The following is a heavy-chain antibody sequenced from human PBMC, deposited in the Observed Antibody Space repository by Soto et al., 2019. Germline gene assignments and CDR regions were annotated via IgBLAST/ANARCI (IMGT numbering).Heavy chain of an antibody. D-gene: IGHD1-26*01. V-gene: IGHV1-69*06. Sequence: SVKVSCKASGGTFSSYAISWVRQAPGQGLEWMGGIIPIFGTANYAQKFQGRVTITADKSTNTAYMELSSLRSEDTAVYYCARDGVGAFDYWGQGTLVTVSS. CDR1: GGTFSSYA. J-gene: IGHJ4*02. CDR3: ARDGVGAFDY. CDR2: IIPIFGTA.